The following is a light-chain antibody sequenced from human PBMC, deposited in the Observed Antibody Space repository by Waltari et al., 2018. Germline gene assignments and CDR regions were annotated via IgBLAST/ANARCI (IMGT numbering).Light chain of an antibody. V-gene: IGLV1-40*01. CDR1: SSNIGAGYD. CDR3: QSDDSSLRGVV. CDR2: GNN. J-gene: IGLJ2*01. Sequence: QSVLTQPPSVSGAPGQRVTISCTGSSSNIGAGYDVHWYQQLPGTAPKLVIYGNNMRPSGVPDRFSASKYGTSASLAITGLQAEDGTDYYYQSDDSSLRGVVVGGGTKLSVL.